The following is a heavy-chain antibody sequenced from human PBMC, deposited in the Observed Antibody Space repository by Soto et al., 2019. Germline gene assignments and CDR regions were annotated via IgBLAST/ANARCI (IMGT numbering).Heavy chain of an antibody. CDR2: IIPIFGTA. CDR3: ARGVVDSSGYYDAFDI. CDR1: GGTFSSYA. V-gene: IGHV1-69*13. Sequence: SVKVSCKASGGTFSSYAISWVRQAPGQGLEWMGGIIPIFGTANYAQKFQGRVTITADESTSTAYMELSSLRSEDTAVYYCARGVVDSSGYYDAFDIWGQGTMVTVSS. J-gene: IGHJ3*02. D-gene: IGHD3-22*01.